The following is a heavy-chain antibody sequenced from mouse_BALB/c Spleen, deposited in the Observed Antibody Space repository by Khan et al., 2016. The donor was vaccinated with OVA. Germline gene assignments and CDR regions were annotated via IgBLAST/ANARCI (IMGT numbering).Heavy chain of an antibody. Sequence: EVQLVESGPGLVKPSQSLSLTCTVTGYSITSDYAWNWIRQFPGNKLEWMGYISYSGNTKYNPSLKSRISITRDTSENQFFLQLNSVTIEDTATYYCARIYGGDCDYWGQGTTLTVSS. D-gene: IGHD1-1*01. J-gene: IGHJ2*01. V-gene: IGHV3-2*02. CDR3: ARIYGGDCDY. CDR2: ISYSGNT. CDR1: GYSITSDYA.